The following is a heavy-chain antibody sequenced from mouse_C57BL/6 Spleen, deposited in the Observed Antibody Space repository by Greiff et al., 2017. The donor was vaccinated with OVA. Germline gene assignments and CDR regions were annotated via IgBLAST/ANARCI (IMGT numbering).Heavy chain of an antibody. J-gene: IGHJ3*01. CDR3: ARHEADYDAFAY. CDR1: GFTFSDYG. Sequence: EVQLVESGGGLVQPGGSLKLSCAASGFTFSDYGMAWVRQAPRKGPEWVAFISNLAYSIYYADTVTGRFTISRENAKNTLYLEMSSLRSEDTAMYYCARHEADYDAFAYWGQGTLVTVSA. D-gene: IGHD2-4*01. V-gene: IGHV5-15*01. CDR2: ISNLAYSI.